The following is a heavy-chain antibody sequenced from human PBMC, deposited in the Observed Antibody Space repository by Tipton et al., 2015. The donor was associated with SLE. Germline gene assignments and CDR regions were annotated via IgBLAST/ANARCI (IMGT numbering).Heavy chain of an antibody. CDR2: IYDSGNS. J-gene: IGHJ3*02. Sequence: GLVKPSETLSLNCNVSGGSFSGYYWSWIRQTPGKGLEWIGYIYDSGNSDYNPSLKSRVTISVDTSKNQFSLRLTSLTAADTAVYYCARVVYSFSDAFDIWGQGTLVTVSS. CDR1: GGSFSGYY. CDR3: ARVVYSFSDAFDI. V-gene: IGHV4-59*01. D-gene: IGHD6-13*01.